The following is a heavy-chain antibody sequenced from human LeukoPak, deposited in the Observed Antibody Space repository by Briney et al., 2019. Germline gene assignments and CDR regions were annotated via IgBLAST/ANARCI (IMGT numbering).Heavy chain of an antibody. Sequence: SVKVSCKASGGTFSSYAISWVRQAPGQGLEWMGGIIPIFGTANYAQKFQGRVTITTDESTSTAYLELSSLRSEDTAVYYGAKEYSSGWYGIYAFDIWGQGTMVTVSS. CDR3: AKEYSSGWYGIYAFDI. CDR2: IIPIFGTA. D-gene: IGHD6-19*01. J-gene: IGHJ3*02. CDR1: GGTFSSYA. V-gene: IGHV1-69*05.